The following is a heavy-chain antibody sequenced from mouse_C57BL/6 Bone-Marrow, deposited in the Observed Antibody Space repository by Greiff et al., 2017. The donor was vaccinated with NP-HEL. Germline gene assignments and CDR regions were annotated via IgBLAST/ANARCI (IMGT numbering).Heavy chain of an antibody. CDR2: IRSKSNNYAT. J-gene: IGHJ1*03. V-gene: IGHV10-1*01. CDR1: GFSFNTYA. CDR3: VRRLHWYFDV. Sequence: EVKLVESGGGLVQPKGSLKLSCAASGFSFNTYAMNWVRQAPGKGLEWVARIRSKSNNYATYYADSVKDRFTISRDDSKSMLYLQMNNLKTEDTAMYYCVRRLHWYFDVWGTGTTVTVSS.